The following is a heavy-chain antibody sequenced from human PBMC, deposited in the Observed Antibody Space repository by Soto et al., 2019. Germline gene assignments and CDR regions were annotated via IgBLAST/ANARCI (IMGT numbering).Heavy chain of an antibody. CDR2: ISAYNGNT. V-gene: IGHV1-18*04. Sequence: ASVKVSCKASGYTFTSYGISWVRQAPGQGPEWMGWISAYNGNTNYAQKLQGRVTMTTDTSTSTAYMELRSLRSDDTAVYYCAREWYDSSGYSIKDGDFDYWGQGTLVTVSS. CDR1: GYTFTSYG. J-gene: IGHJ4*02. CDR3: AREWYDSSGYSIKDGDFDY. D-gene: IGHD3-22*01.